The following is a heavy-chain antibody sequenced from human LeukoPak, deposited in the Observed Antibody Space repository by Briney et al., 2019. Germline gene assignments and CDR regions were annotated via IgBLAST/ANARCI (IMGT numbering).Heavy chain of an antibody. Sequence: SETLSLTCAVYGGSFSGYYWSWIRQPPGKGLEWIGEINHSGSTNYNPSLKSRVTISVDTSKSQFYLILSSVTAADTAVYYCASSDTAMVTIWFDPWGQGTLVTVSS. CDR3: ASSDTAMVTIWFDP. J-gene: IGHJ5*02. D-gene: IGHD5-18*01. CDR2: INHSGST. CDR1: GGSFSGYY. V-gene: IGHV4-34*01.